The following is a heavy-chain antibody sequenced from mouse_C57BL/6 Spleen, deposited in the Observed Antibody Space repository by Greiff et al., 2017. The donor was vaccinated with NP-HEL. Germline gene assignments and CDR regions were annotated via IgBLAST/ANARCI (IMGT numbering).Heavy chain of an antibody. V-gene: IGHV1-47*01. J-gene: IGHJ4*01. CDR1: GYTFTTYP. CDR3: ARRSNYLYYAMDY. CDR2: FHPYNDDT. D-gene: IGHD2-5*01. Sequence: VQLQESGAELVKPGASVKMSCKASGYTFTTYPIEWMKQNHGKSLEWIGNFHPYNDDTKYNEKFKGKATLTVEKSSSTVYLELSRLTSDDSAVYYCARRSNYLYYAMDYWGQGTSVTVSS.